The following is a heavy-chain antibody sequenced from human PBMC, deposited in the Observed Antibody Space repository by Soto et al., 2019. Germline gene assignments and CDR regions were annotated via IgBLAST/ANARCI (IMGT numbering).Heavy chain of an antibody. J-gene: IGHJ4*02. CDR3: ARDCGSTSCSVWHY. CDR2: ISGSGGST. CDR1: GFTFSSYA. Sequence: GGSLRLSCAASGFTFSSYAMSWVRQAPGKGLEWVSAISGSGGSTYYADSVKGRFIISRDNSKNTLYLQMNSLRVEDTALYYCARDCGSTSCSVWHYWGQGTLVTVSS. V-gene: IGHV3-23*01. D-gene: IGHD2-2*01.